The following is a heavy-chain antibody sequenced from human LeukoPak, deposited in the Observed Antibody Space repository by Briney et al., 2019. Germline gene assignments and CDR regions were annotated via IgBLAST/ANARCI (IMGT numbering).Heavy chain of an antibody. D-gene: IGHD6-19*01. CDR2: IYYSGST. CDR3: ARLGFEGWYAY. Sequence: SETLSLTCTVSGGSISSSSYYWGWIRQPPGKGLEWIGSIYYSGSTYYNPSLKSRVTISVDTSKNQFSLKLSPVTAADTAVYYCARLGFEGWYAYWGQGTLVTVSS. V-gene: IGHV4-39*01. J-gene: IGHJ4*02. CDR1: GGSISSSSYY.